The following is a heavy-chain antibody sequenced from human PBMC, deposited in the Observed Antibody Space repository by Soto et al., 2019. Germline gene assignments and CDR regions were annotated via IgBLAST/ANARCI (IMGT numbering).Heavy chain of an antibody. CDR1: GGSFSSYY. CDR3: ARGKGPVDY. V-gene: IGHV4-34*01. CDR2: INHSGST. J-gene: IGHJ4*02. Sequence: SETLSLTCAVYGGSFSSYYWSWIRQPPGKGLEWIGEINHSGSTNYNPSLKSRVTISVDTSKNQFSLKLSSVTAADTAVYYCARGKGPVDYWGQGTLVTVSS.